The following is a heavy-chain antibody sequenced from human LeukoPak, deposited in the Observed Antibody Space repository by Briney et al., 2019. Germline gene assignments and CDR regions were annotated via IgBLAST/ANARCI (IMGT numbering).Heavy chain of an antibody. CDR2: ISGSGGST. Sequence: GGSLRLSCAASGFTFSSYAMSWVRQAPGKGLEWVSAISGSGGSTYYADSVKGRFTISRDNSKNTLYLQMNSLRGEDTAVYYCAKDPGAARQKFLSWSDPWGQGTLVTVSP. D-gene: IGHD6-6*01. J-gene: IGHJ5*02. V-gene: IGHV3-23*01. CDR3: AKDPGAARQKFLSWSDP. CDR1: GFTFSSYA.